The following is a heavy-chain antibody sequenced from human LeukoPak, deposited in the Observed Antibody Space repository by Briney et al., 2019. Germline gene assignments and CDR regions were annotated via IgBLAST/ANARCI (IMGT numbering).Heavy chain of an antibody. CDR3: AKDKSYGSQECDY. CDR2: ISWNSGSI. Sequence: GRSLRLSCAASGFTFDDYAMHWVRQAPGKGLEWVSGISWNSGSIGYADSVKGRFTISRDNAKNSLYLQMNSLRAEDTALYYCAKDKSYGSQECDYWGQGTLVTVSS. V-gene: IGHV3-9*01. D-gene: IGHD1-26*01. J-gene: IGHJ4*02. CDR1: GFTFDDYA.